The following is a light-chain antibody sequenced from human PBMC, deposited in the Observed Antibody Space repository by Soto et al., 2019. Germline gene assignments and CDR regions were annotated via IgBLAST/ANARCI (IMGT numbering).Light chain of an antibody. J-gene: IGKJ1*01. Sequence: EIVLTQSPCTLSLSPGERATLSCRASQSVSRNYLAWYQQKPGQAPRLLIYGASSRATGIPDRFSGSGSGTDFTLTISRLEPEDFAVYYCQQYGSARTFGQGTKVDIK. CDR2: GAS. V-gene: IGKV3-20*01. CDR1: QSVSRNY. CDR3: QQYGSART.